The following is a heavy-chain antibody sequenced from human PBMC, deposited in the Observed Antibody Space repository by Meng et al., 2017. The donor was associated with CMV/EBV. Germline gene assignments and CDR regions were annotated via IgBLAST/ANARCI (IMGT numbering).Heavy chain of an antibody. CDR2: IYWDDDK. CDR1: GFSLSTSGVG. CDR3: ANRRRGGGYFDY. Sequence: SGATLVKQTQTCTLTCTFSGFSLSTSGVGVGWIRRPPGKALEWLALIYWDDDKRYSPSLKSRLTITKDTSKNQVVLTMTNMDPVDTAKYYCANRRRGGGYFDYWGQGTLVTVSS. V-gene: IGHV2-5*02. J-gene: IGHJ4*02. D-gene: IGHD3-16*01.